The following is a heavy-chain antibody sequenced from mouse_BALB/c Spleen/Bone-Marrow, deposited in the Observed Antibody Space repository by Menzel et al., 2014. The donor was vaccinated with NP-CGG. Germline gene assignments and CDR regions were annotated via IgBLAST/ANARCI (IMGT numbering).Heavy chain of an antibody. CDR1: GYTFXSYW. J-gene: IGHJ3*01. Sequence: QVQLQQSGTDLVRPGASVKLSCKASGYTFXSYWINWVKQRPGQGLEWIGNIYPSDSYTNYNQKFKDKATLTVDKSSSTVYMHLSSPTSEDSAVYYCTRDDGGFAYWGQGTLVTVSA. V-gene: IGHV1-69*02. CDR3: TRDDGGFAY. CDR2: IYPSDSYT. D-gene: IGHD1-1*02.